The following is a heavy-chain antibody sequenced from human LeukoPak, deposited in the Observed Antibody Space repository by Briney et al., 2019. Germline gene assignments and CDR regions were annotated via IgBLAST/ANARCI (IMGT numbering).Heavy chain of an antibody. V-gene: IGHV4-61*02. CDR3: AITLLPGIAAAGTGRLAFDI. D-gene: IGHD6-13*01. CDR1: GGSISSGSYY. J-gene: IGHJ3*02. Sequence: KPSQTLSLTCTVSGGSISSGSYYWSWIRQPAGKGLEWIGRIYTSGSTNYNPSLKSRVTMSVDTSKNQFSLKLSSVTAADTAVYYCAITLLPGIAAAGTGRLAFDIWGQGTMVTVSS. CDR2: IYTSGST.